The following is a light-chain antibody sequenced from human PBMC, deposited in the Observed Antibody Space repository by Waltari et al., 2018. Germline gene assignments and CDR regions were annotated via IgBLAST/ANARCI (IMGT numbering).Light chain of an antibody. CDR2: DAS. V-gene: IGKV3-15*01. Sequence: EIVMTQSPATLPVSPGESRTLSCWASQSIMTNVAWYQQKPGQAPRLLIYDASTRATDTPARFSGSGSGTDFTLTISSLQSEDFAVYYCQQYHHWSTFGGGTKVEI. CDR3: QQYHHWST. CDR1: QSIMTN. J-gene: IGKJ4*01.